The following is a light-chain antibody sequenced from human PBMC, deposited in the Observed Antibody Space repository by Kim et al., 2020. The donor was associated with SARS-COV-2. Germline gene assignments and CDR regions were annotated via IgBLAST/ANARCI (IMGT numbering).Light chain of an antibody. CDR3: HQYNDNPYT. CDR2: NAS. Sequence: SASVGERLTISCGASQPITHWLAWYQQKPGKAPQLLIYNASSLQSGVPPRFSGSRSGTEFTLTISTLQPEDFATYYCHQYNDNPYTFGQGTKL. V-gene: IGKV1-5*03. CDR1: QPITHW. J-gene: IGKJ2*01.